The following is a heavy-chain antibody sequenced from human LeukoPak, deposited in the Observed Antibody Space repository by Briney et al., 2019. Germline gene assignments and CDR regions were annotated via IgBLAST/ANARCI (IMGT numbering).Heavy chain of an antibody. D-gene: IGHD5-18*01. V-gene: IGHV3-11*01. J-gene: IGHJ5*02. Sequence: GGSLRLSCAASGFTFSDYYMSWIRQARGKGLEWVSYISSSGSTICYADSVKGRFTISRDNGKNSLSLQMNSLRAEDTAVYYCARVEYIYGYGSWGQGTLVTVSS. CDR1: GFTFSDYY. CDR2: ISSSGSTI. CDR3: ARVEYIYGYGS.